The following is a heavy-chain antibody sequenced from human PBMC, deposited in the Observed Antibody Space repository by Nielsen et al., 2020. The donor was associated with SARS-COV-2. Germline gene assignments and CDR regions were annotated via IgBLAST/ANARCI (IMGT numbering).Heavy chain of an antibody. V-gene: IGHV4-61*02. Sequence: SETLSLTCTVSGGSISSGSYYWSWIRQPAGKGLEWIGRIYTSGSTNYNPSLKSRVTISVDTSKNQFPLKLSSVTAADTAVYYCARERPLTTVTWWFDPWGQGTLVTVSS. J-gene: IGHJ5*02. D-gene: IGHD4-17*01. CDR3: ARERPLTTVTWWFDP. CDR2: IYTSGST. CDR1: GGSISSGSYY.